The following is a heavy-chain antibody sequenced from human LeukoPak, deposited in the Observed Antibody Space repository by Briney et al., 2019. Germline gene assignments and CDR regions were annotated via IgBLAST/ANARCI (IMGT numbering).Heavy chain of an antibody. Sequence: GASVKVSCKASGGTFSSYAISWVRQAPGQGLEWMGGIIPIFGTTNYAQKFQGRVTITADESTSTAYMELSSLRSEDTAVYYCARDWDDSSSDWGQGTLVTVSS. J-gene: IGHJ4*02. CDR1: GGTFSSYA. D-gene: IGHD3-22*01. V-gene: IGHV1-69*01. CDR3: ARDWDDSSSD. CDR2: IIPIFGTT.